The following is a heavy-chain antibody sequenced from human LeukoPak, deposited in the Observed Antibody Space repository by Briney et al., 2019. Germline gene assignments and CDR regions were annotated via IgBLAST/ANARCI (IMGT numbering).Heavy chain of an antibody. CDR1: GGTFSSYA. Sequence: SVKVSFTASGGTFSSYAISWVRQAPGQGLEWMGGIIPIFGTANYAQKFQGRVTITADESTSTAYMELSSLRSEGTAVYYCAIGARGYCSSTSCYEAAYWGQGTLVTVSS. CDR3: AIGARGYCSSTSCYEAAY. CDR2: IIPIFGTA. V-gene: IGHV1-69*13. D-gene: IGHD2-2*01. J-gene: IGHJ4*02.